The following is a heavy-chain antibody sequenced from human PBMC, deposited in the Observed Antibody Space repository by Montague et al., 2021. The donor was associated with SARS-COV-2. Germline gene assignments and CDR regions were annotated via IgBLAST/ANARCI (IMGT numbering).Heavy chain of an antibody. V-gene: IGHV4-34*01. Sequence: SETLSLTCAVYGGSFSGYYWSWIRQPPEKGLEWIGEINQSGRTNNNPSLKSRVSISVDTSKNQFSLKLSSVTAADTAVYYCARRWSSVWGVTVSAALDHWGQGTLVIVSS. CDR2: INQSGRT. J-gene: IGHJ4*02. CDR1: GGSFSGYY. D-gene: IGHD3-16*01. CDR3: ARRWSSVWGVTVSAALDH.